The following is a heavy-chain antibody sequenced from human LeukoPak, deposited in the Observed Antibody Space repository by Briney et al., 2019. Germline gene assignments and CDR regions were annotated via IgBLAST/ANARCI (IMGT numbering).Heavy chain of an antibody. V-gene: IGHV3-23*01. CDR1: GFTFSSYA. D-gene: IGHD1-1*01. Sequence: GGSLRLSCAASGFTFSSYAMSWVRQAPGKGLEWVSAISGSGGSTYYADSVKGRFTISRDNSKNTLYLQMNSLRAEDMAVYYCAKNKDWNDEELDYWGQGTLVTVSS. J-gene: IGHJ4*02. CDR3: AKNKDWNDEELDY. CDR2: ISGSGGST.